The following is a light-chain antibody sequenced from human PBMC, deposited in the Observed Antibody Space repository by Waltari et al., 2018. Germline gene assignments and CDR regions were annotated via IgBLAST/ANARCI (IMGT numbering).Light chain of an antibody. CDR2: DVS. Sequence: QSALTQPRSVSGSPGQSVTISCTGTSSDVGGYNSVSWYQQHPGKAPKLMIYDVSKRPSGVPDRFSASKSGKTALLTICGLQAEDEAYYYCCSYAGGYTLVFGGGTKLTVL. CDR1: SSDVGGYNS. J-gene: IGLJ2*01. CDR3: CSYAGGYTLV. V-gene: IGLV2-11*01.